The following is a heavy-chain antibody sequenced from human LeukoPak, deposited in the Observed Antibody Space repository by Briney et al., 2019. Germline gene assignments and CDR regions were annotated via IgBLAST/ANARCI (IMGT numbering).Heavy chain of an antibody. V-gene: IGHV3-74*01. J-gene: IGHJ4*02. CDR2: INSDGSSI. CDR3: AKDRRVDIVATIEY. CDR1: GFTFSSYW. D-gene: IGHD5-12*01. Sequence: GGSLRLSCAASGFTFSSYWMHWVRQAPGKGLVWVSRINSDGSSISYADSVKGRFTISRDNAKITLYLQMNSLRAEDTAVYYCAKDRRVDIVATIEYWGQGTLVTVSS.